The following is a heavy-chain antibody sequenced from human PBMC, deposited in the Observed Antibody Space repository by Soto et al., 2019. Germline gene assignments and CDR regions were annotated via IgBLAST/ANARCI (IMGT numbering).Heavy chain of an antibody. CDR3: AKAESSYASGWYAY. J-gene: IGHJ4*02. CDR1: GFTFSSYA. CDR2: ISSAGRT. V-gene: IGHV3-23*01. D-gene: IGHD6-19*01. Sequence: EVQLLESGGGLVQPGGSLRLSCVASGFTFSSYAMSWVRQAPGKGLEWVSAISSAGRTYYADSVKGRFTISRDNSKNTLYLQMNSLRAEDTAVHYCAKAESSYASGWYAYWGQGPLVTVSS.